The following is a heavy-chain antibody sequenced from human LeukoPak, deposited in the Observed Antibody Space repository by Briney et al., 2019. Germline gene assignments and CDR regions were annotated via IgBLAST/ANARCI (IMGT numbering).Heavy chain of an antibody. CDR2: RYYSRST. CDR1: GDSIRNSY. CDR3: ARGYFYMDL. Sequence: PSETLSLTCNVSGDSIRNSYWSWIRQPPGKPLEWIGYRYYSRSTDSNPSLKSRVTMSIDTSENQFSLKLNSVTAADTAVYYCARGYFYMDLWGEGTTVIVSS. V-gene: IGHV4-59*01. J-gene: IGHJ6*03.